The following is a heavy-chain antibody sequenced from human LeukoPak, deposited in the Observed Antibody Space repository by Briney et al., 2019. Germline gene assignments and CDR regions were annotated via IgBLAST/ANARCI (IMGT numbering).Heavy chain of an antibody. J-gene: IGHJ3*02. Sequence: SVKVSCKASGGTFSSYAISWARQAPGQGLEWMGGIIPIFGTANYAQKFQGRVTITADESTSTAYMELSSLRSEDTAVYYCARASPLRATRLDFDIWGQGTMVTVSS. CDR2: IIPIFGTA. D-gene: IGHD1-26*01. CDR1: GGTFSSYA. V-gene: IGHV1-69*13. CDR3: ARASPLRATRLDFDI.